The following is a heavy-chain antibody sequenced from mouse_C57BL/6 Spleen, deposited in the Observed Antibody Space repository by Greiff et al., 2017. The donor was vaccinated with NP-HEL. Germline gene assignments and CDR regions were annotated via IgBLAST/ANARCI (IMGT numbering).Heavy chain of an antibody. CDR3: ARDGQAPYAMDY. Sequence: QVQLQPSGPALVQPGASVQISCKASGYAFSSSWMNWVKQRPGKGLEWIGRIYPGDGDTNYNGKFKGKATLTADKSSSTAYMQLSSLTSEDSAVYFCARDGQAPYAMDYWGQGTSVTVSS. J-gene: IGHJ4*01. V-gene: IGHV1-82*01. D-gene: IGHD1-3*01. CDR2: IYPGDGDT. CDR1: GYAFSSSW.